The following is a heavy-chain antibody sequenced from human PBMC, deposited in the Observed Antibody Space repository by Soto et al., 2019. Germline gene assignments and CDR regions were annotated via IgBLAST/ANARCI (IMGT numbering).Heavy chain of an antibody. CDR3: TAGGVPEAAKGSYYYAMDV. CDR1: GFTFTNAW. Sequence: EVPLVESGGGLVEPGGSLRLSCAASGFTFTNAWMNWVRQAPGRALEWVGRITSKAAGGTTDYAAPVKGRFSISRGDSKTALYLQMNSLKAEDTAVYYCTAGGVPEAAKGSYYYAMDVWGQGTTVTVSS. CDR2: ITSKAAGGTT. D-gene: IGHD2-2*01. J-gene: IGHJ6*02. V-gene: IGHV3-15*07.